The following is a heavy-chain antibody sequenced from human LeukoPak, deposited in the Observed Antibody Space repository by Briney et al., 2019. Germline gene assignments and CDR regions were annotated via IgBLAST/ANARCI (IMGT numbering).Heavy chain of an antibody. V-gene: IGHV1-46*01. J-gene: IGHJ4*02. CDR3: ARGPERDFDWLSPWGGFDY. CDR2: INPSGGST. CDR1: GYTFTSYY. D-gene: IGHD3-9*01. Sequence: GASVKVSCKASGYTFTSYYMHWVRQAPGQGLEWMGIINPSGGSTSYAQKFQGRVTMTRDTSTSTVYMELSSLRSEDTAVYYCARGPERDFDWLSPWGGFDYWGQGTLVTVSS.